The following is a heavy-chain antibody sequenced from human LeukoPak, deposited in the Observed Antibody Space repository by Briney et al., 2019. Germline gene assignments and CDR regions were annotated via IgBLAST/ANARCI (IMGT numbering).Heavy chain of an antibody. CDR2: IYYSGST. CDR3: ARQSALYSSTWYGIDY. V-gene: IGHV4-39*01. CDR1: GGSISSSSYY. J-gene: IGHJ4*02. Sequence: SETLSLTCTVSGGSISSSSYYWGWIRQPPGKGLEWIGSIYYSGSTYYNPSLKSRVSISVDTSKNQFALKLSSVTAADTAVYYCARQSALYSSTWYGIDYWGQGTLVTVSS. D-gene: IGHD6-13*01.